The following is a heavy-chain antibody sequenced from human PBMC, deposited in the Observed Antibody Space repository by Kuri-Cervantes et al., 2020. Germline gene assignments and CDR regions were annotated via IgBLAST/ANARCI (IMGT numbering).Heavy chain of an antibody. D-gene: IGHD2-8*01. Sequence: SETLSLTCAVYGGSFSGYYWGWICQPPGKGLEWIGEINHSGSTNYNPSLKSRVTTSVDKSKNQFSLKLSSVTAADTAVYYCARVNGTGPFDYWGQGTRGTGSS. CDR3: ARVNGTGPFDY. CDR2: INHSGST. J-gene: IGHJ4*02. CDR1: GGSFSGYY. V-gene: IGHV4-34*01.